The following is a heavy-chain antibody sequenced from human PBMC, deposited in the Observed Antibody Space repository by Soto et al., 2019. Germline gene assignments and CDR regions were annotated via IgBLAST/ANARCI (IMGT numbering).Heavy chain of an antibody. D-gene: IGHD3-16*01. V-gene: IGHV3-33*05. CDR1: GFTFRSYV. Sequence: QVQLVESGGSVVQPGTSLRLSCVGSGFTFRSYVIHWVRQATGKGLEWVALTSYDGSHKDHGDSVKGRFTISRDNSRNTVDLQMDSMRLEDTALCYCARWGTLGGLDVWCQCTLVSVSS. CDR2: TSYDGSHK. J-gene: IGHJ1*01. CDR3: ARWGTLGGLDV.